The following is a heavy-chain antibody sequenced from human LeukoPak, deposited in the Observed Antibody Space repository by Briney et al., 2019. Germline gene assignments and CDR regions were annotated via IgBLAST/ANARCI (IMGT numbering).Heavy chain of an antibody. CDR1: GGSISSGSSY. CDR2: IYTSGNT. D-gene: IGHD2/OR15-2a*01. V-gene: IGHV4-61*02. CDR3: TRGDNT. Sequence: SQTLSLTCTVSGGSISSGSSYWSWIRQPAGKGLEWIGRIYTSGNTNYKPSLQCRVTISVDTAKNQFSLKLSSVPAADTAVYYCTRGDNTWGQGTLVTVSS. J-gene: IGHJ5*02.